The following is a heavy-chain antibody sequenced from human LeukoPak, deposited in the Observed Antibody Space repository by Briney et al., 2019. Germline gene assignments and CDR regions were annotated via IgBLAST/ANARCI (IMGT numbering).Heavy chain of an antibody. CDR1: GFTVSSNY. Sequence: GGSLRLSCAASGFTVSSNYMSWVRQAPGKGLEWVSVIYGDGSTYYADSVKGRFTISRDNSKNTLYLHMNSLRAEDTAVYYCAREPSPHDAFDIWGLGTMVTVSS. J-gene: IGHJ3*02. CDR3: AREPSPHDAFDI. CDR2: IYGDGST. V-gene: IGHV3-53*01.